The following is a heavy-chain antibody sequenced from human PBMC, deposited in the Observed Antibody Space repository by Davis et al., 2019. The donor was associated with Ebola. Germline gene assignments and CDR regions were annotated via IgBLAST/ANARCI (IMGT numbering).Heavy chain of an antibody. V-gene: IGHV3-21*01. CDR1: GFTFSSYS. CDR2: ISTTSTYI. CDR3: ARGGSNYDY. Sequence: GESLKISCAASGFTFSSYSMNWVRQAPGKGLEWVSSISTTSTYIYYADSVKGRFTISRDNAKNSLYLQMNSLRVEDTALYYCARGGSNYDYWGQGTRVTVSS. J-gene: IGHJ4*02. D-gene: IGHD5-24*01.